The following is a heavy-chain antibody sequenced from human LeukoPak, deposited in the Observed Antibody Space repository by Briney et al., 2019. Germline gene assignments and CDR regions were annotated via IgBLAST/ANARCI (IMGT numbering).Heavy chain of an antibody. D-gene: IGHD1-26*01. CDR3: ARDNSVGDNAWWFDP. J-gene: IGHJ5*02. CDR1: GYTFTIYY. V-gene: IGHV1-46*01. Sequence: ASVKVSFKASGYTFTIYYMHWVRQAPGQGLEWMGLINPTGGSTGYAQKFQGRVTMTRDMSTSTDYMELSSLRSEDTAIYYCARDNSVGDNAWWFDPWGQGTLVTVSA. CDR2: INPTGGST.